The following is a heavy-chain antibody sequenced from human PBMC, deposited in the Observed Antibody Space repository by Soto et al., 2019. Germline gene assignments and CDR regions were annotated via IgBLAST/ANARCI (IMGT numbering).Heavy chain of an antibody. V-gene: IGHV4-31*03. CDR1: GDSIRDGGYY. CDR2: IYFTGKA. J-gene: IGHJ5*02. D-gene: IGHD4-4*01. Sequence: SETLSLTCTVSGDSIRDGGYYWAWIRQRPGQGLEWMGYIYFTGKANYNPSLENRLTMSVDMSRRQLYLRLTSVTAADTTVYFCAKDPSPQPIPAVTPGWFDPWGQGIEVTVSS. CDR3: AKDPSPQPIPAVTPGWFDP.